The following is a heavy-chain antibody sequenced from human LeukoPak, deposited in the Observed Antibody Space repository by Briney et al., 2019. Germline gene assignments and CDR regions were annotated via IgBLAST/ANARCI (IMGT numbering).Heavy chain of an antibody. CDR2: ISSSGGST. CDR3: AKGESNWDYYFDY. Sequence: GGSLGLSCAASGFTYSSYAMSWVRQAPGKGLEWVSAISSSGGSTYYADSVKGRFTISRDNSKNTLFLQMNSLRAEDTAVYYCAKGESNWDYYFDYWGQGTLVTVSS. D-gene: IGHD7-27*01. V-gene: IGHV3-23*01. J-gene: IGHJ4*02. CDR1: GFTYSSYA.